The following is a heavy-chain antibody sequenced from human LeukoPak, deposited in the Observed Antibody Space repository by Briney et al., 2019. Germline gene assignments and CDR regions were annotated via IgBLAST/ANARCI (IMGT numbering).Heavy chain of an antibody. D-gene: IGHD3-3*01. Sequence: GSLRLSCAASGFTFSDYWMHWVRQAPGKGLEWVANINQHGSEKYYVDSVKGRFTISRDNTRNSLSLQMNSLRDEDTAVYYCARGSSFGAYWGQGTLVTVSS. CDR1: GFTFSDYW. V-gene: IGHV3-7*03. CDR2: INQHGSEK. CDR3: ARGSSFGAY. J-gene: IGHJ4*02.